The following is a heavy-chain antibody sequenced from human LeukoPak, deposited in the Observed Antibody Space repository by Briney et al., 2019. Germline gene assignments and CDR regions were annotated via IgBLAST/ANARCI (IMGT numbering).Heavy chain of an antibody. J-gene: IGHJ4*02. D-gene: IGHD3-22*01. CDR2: IYYSGST. V-gene: IGHV4-59*08. Sequence: SETLSLTCTVSGGSISNNYWSWIRQPPGKGLEWIGYIYYSGSTNYNPSLKSRVLISVDTSRNQFSLKLTSVTAADTTVYYCARGGSAYSLDYWGQGTLVTVSS. CDR3: ARGGSAYSLDY. CDR1: GGSISNNY.